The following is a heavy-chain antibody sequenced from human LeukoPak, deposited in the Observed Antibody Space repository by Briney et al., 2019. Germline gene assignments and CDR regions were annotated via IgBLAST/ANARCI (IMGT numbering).Heavy chain of an antibody. CDR1: GFTFSSYV. CDR3: AKDSSTTVTTKGGPRRSFDY. Sequence: PGGSLRLSCAASGFTFSSYVMSWVRQAPGKGLDWVSVISGSGGTTYYADSVKGRFTISRDNSKNTLYLQMNSLRAEDSAIYYCAKDSSTTVTTKGGPRRSFDYRGLGTLVTVSS. V-gene: IGHV3-23*01. D-gene: IGHD4-17*01. J-gene: IGHJ4*02. CDR2: ISGSGGTT.